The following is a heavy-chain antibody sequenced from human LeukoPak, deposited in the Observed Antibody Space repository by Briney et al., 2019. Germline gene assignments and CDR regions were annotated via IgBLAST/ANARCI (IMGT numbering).Heavy chain of an antibody. CDR3: ARDFKGPMRWFDP. Sequence: SETLSLTCTVSGGSISSYYWSWIRQPPGNGLEWIGRIYTSGSTNYNPSLKSRVTMSVDTSKKQFSLKLSSVTPADTAVYYCARDFKGPMRWFDPWGQGTLVTVSS. J-gene: IGHJ5*02. CDR1: GGSISSYY. CDR2: IYTSGST. D-gene: IGHD3-22*01. V-gene: IGHV4-4*07.